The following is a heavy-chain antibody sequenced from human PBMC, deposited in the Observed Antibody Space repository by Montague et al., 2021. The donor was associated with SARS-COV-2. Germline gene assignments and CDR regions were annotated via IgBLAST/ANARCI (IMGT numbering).Heavy chain of an antibody. D-gene: IGHD6-13*01. J-gene: IGHJ4*02. CDR1: GDSISRYY. Sequence: SETLSLTCTVSGDSISRYYWGWIRQPPGKGLEWMGYHYNSGSTNYSPTLKSRIAMSVDTSDNQFSLKLFSVTAADTAVYYCARVVVDASSWYHFDYWGQGALVTVSS. CDR3: ARVVVDASSWYHFDY. V-gene: IGHV4-59*12. CDR2: HYNSGST.